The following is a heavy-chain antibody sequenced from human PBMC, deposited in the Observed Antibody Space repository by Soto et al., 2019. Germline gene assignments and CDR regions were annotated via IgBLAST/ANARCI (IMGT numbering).Heavy chain of an antibody. CDR1: GYTFTSYG. CDR3: ARRGYSGYDYPYYFDY. V-gene: IGHV1-18*01. CDR2: ISAYNGNT. J-gene: IGHJ4*02. Sequence: QVQLVQSGAEVKKPGASVKVSCKASGYTFTSYGISWVRQAPGQGREWMGGISAYNGNTNYAQKLQGRVTMTTDTSPSTPYMELRSLRSDHTAVYYCARRGYSGYDYPYYFDYWGQGTLVTDCS. D-gene: IGHD5-12*01.